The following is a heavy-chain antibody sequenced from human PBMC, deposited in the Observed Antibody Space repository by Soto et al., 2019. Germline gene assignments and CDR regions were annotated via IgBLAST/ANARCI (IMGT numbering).Heavy chain of an antibody. CDR3: AREPRMVRGVMRFDP. D-gene: IGHD3-10*01. V-gene: IGHV4-30-4*01. J-gene: IGHJ5*02. Sequence: ASETLSLTCTVSGGSISSGDYYWSWIRQPPGKGLEWIGYIYYSGSTYYNPSLKSRVTISVDTSKNQFSLKLSSVTAADTAVYYCAREPRMVRGVMRFDPWGQGTLVTVSS. CDR2: IYYSGST. CDR1: GGSISSGDYY.